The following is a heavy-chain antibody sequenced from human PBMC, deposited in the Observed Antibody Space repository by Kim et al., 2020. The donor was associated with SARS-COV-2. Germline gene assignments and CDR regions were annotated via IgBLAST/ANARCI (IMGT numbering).Heavy chain of an antibody. CDR2: ISSSSNYI. D-gene: IGHD1-1*01. V-gene: IGHV3-21*01. CDR3: ARDWVRRVGVDV. J-gene: IGHJ6*02. Sequence: GGSLRLSCAASGFTFSSYSMTWVRQAPGKGLEWVSSISSSSNYIYYADSVKGRFTISRDNAKNSLYLHMNSLRAEDMAVYYCARDWVRRVGVDVWGQGTTVTISS. CDR1: GFTFSSYS.